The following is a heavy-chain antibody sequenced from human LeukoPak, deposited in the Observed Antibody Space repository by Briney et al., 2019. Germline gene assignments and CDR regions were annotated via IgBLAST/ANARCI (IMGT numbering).Heavy chain of an antibody. CDR3: ARLLFNWNYCLDP. Sequence: SETLSLTCTVSGGSISTSSYHWGGLRQPPGRGLEGVGSIYYSGSTYYNPSLKSRVTLSVDTSKNQFSLKLSSVTAADTAVYYCARLLFNWNYCLDPWGQGTLVTVSS. D-gene: IGHD1-20*01. CDR1: GGSISTSSYH. J-gene: IGHJ5*02. V-gene: IGHV4-39*01. CDR2: IYYSGST.